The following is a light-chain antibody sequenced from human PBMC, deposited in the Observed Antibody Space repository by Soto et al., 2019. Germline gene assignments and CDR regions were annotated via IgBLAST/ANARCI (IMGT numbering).Light chain of an antibody. J-gene: IGLJ1*01. CDR3: SSYTTSSTYV. CDR1: SSDVGGYNY. Sequence: QSVLTQPASVSGSPGQSITISCTGNSSDVGGYNYVSWHQQHPGKVPKLMIYDVSYRPSGVSNRFSGSKSGNTASLTISGLQAEDEADYYCSSYTTSSTYVFGTGTKVTVL. CDR2: DVS. V-gene: IGLV2-14*01.